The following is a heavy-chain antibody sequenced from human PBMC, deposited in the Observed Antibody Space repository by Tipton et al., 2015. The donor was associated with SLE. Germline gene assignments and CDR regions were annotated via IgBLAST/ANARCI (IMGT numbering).Heavy chain of an antibody. V-gene: IGHV3-64*02. CDR3: AKDFPVWLGVYFDY. Sequence: GSLRLSCAASGFTFSSYAMHWVRQAPGKGLEYVSAISSNGGSTYYADSVKGRFTISRDNAKNSLYLQMNSLRAEDTAVYYCAKDFPVWLGVYFDYWGQGTLVTVSS. J-gene: IGHJ4*02. D-gene: IGHD6-19*01. CDR1: GFTFSSYA. CDR2: ISSNGGST.